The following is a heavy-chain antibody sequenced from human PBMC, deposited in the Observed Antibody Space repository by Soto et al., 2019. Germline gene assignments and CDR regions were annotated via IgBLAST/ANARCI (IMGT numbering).Heavy chain of an antibody. Sequence: PGGSLRLSCAASGFTFGNYWMTWVRQAPGKGLEWVAYISNSSSDIYYADSVKGRFTISRDNAKNSLYLQMNSLRAEDTAVYYCASLRGPLRPYNWFDPWGQGTLVTVSS. CDR3: ASLRGPLRPYNWFDP. V-gene: IGHV3-21*01. CDR2: ISNSSSDI. CDR1: GFTFGNYW. J-gene: IGHJ5*02. D-gene: IGHD4-17*01.